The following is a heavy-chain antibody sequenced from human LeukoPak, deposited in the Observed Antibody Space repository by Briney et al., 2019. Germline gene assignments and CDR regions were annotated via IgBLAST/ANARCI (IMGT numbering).Heavy chain of an antibody. CDR1: GFTFSGAD. CDR2: IRRKADNYAT. D-gene: IGHD5-18*01. V-gene: IGHV3-73*01. CDR3: ATAVITRFVY. J-gene: IGHJ4*02. Sequence: GGSLRLSCATSGFTFSGADMHWVRQASGKGLEWVGRIRRKADNYATVYVASVKGRFTIPRDDSKNMAYLQMSSLRTEDTAKYCCATAVITRFVYWGQGNLVTVSS.